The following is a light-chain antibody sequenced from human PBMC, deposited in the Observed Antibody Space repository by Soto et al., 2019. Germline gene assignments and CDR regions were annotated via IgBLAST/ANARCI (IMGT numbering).Light chain of an antibody. CDR3: SSRTTSNPYV. CDR1: SSDIGAYNS. V-gene: IGLV2-14*01. J-gene: IGLJ1*01. CDR2: EVS. Sequence: QSALTQPASVSGSPGQSITISCTGTSSDIGAYNSVSWYQQHPGKAPKLMIYEVSNRPSGVSNRFSASKSGNTASLTISGLQAGDEADYYCSSRTTSNPYVFGTGTKLTVL.